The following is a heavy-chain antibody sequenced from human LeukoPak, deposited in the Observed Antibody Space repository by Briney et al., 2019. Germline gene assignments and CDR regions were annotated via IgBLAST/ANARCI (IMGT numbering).Heavy chain of an antibody. D-gene: IGHD4-11*01. J-gene: IGHJ4*02. Sequence: PGGSLRLSCAASGFTFSSYAMSWVRQAPGKGLEWVSTITHGFSTYYADSAKGRFTVSRDDSKNTLYLQMNSLRAEDTAVYYCAKTTVEGDCWGQGTLVTVSS. V-gene: IGHV3-23*01. CDR2: ITHGFST. CDR3: AKTTVEGDC. CDR1: GFTFSSYA.